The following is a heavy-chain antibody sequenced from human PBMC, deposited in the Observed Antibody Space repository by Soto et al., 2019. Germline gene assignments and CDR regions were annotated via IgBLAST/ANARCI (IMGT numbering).Heavy chain of an antibody. D-gene: IGHD3-9*01. V-gene: IGHV3-64D*08. Sequence: PGGSLRLSCSASGFTFSSYAMHWVRQAPGKGLEYVSAISSNGGSTYYADSVKGRFTISRDNSKNTLYLQMSSLRAEDTAVYYCVIGYDILTGYYIPPSLDYWGQGTLVTVSS. CDR3: VIGYDILTGYYIPPSLDY. CDR2: ISSNGGST. CDR1: GFTFSSYA. J-gene: IGHJ4*02.